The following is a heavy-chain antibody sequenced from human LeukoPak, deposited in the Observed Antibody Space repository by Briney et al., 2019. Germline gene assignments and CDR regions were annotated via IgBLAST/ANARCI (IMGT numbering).Heavy chain of an antibody. V-gene: IGHV5-51*01. CDR1: GFSFTSYW. Sequence: GESLKISCKGSGFSFTSYWIAWVRQMPGKGLEWMGVIYPGVSDTRYSPSFQGQVTISADKSISTAYLQWSSLKASDTAMYYCARGDSAIFGVVIMSGWFDPWGQGTLVTVSS. J-gene: IGHJ5*02. CDR2: IYPGVSDT. CDR3: ARGDSAIFGVVIMSGWFDP. D-gene: IGHD3-3*01.